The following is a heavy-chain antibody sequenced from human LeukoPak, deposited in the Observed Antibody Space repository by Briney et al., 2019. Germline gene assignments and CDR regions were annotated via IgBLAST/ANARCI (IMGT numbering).Heavy chain of an antibody. J-gene: IGHJ6*02. CDR2: INPNSGGT. V-gene: IGHV1-2*02. CDR3: ASGDYDSSGYPSYYYGMDV. Sequence: ASVKVSCKASGYTFTGYYMHWVRQAPGQGLEWMGWINPNSGGTNYAQKFQGRVTMTRDTSISTAYMELSRLRSDDTAVYYCASGDYDSSGYPSYYYGMDVWGQGTTVTVSS. CDR1: GYTFTGYY. D-gene: IGHD3-22*01.